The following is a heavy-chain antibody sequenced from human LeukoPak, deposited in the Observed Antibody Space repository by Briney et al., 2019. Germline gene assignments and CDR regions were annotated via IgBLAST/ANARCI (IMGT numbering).Heavy chain of an antibody. D-gene: IGHD2-21*02. CDR1: GYTFSDYC. Sequence: ASVKVSCKASGYTFSDYCIHWARQAPGQGLDWMGWINPNSGATNYPQKFQGRITMTRDTSISTAYMVLSRLRSDDTAMYYCAKDGPADCGGDCYSPDYWGQGSLVTVSS. V-gene: IGHV1-2*02. CDR2: INPNSGAT. J-gene: IGHJ4*02. CDR3: AKDGPADCGGDCYSPDY.